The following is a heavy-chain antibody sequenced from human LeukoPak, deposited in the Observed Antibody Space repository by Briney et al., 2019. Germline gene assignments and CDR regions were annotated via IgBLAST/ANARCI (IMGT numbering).Heavy chain of an antibody. D-gene: IGHD6-19*01. CDR2: ISSSGNSI. CDR1: GFTFSDHY. J-gene: IGHJ3*02. V-gene: IGHV3-11*01. CDR3: VRDGNTSGWGGRTNAFDI. Sequence: GGSLRLSCVASGFTFSDHYMNWIRQAPGKGLEWVSYISSSGNSIDYADSVKGRFTISRDNAKNALYVQMNSLRAEDTAVYYCVRDGNTSGWGGRTNAFDIWGQGTMVTVSS.